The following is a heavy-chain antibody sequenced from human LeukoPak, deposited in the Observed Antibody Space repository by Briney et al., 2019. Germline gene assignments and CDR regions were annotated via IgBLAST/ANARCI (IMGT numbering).Heavy chain of an antibody. J-gene: IGHJ4*02. CDR1: RYTFIGSY. Sequence: ASLKISCKASRYTFIGSYMHSVRQAPGHGLVRMGWINPNGGGTNYAQKCEGRVIMTRDRSISTAYMELSRLISDDTAVYYCAKDHTIRSFDSWGQGTLVTVSS. D-gene: IGHD1-14*01. V-gene: IGHV1-2*02. CDR2: INPNGGGT. CDR3: AKDHTIRSFDS.